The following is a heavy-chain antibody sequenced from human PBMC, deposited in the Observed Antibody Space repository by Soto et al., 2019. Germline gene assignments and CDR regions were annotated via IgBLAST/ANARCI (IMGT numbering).Heavy chain of an antibody. V-gene: IGHV1-18*01. D-gene: IGHD4-4*01. J-gene: IGHJ5*02. CDR3: ARKSLSNFNWFDP. CDR2: INADYGNT. CDR1: GYTFTSYD. Sequence: ASVKVSCKASGYTFTSYDITWVRRAPGQGLEWMGWINADYGNTNYEQKFQGRVTMTTDTSTNTAYMELRSLRSDDTAVYYCARKSLSNFNWFDPWGQGTLVTVSS.